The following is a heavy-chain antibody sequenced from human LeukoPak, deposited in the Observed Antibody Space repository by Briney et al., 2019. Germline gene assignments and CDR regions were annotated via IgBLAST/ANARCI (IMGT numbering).Heavy chain of an antibody. D-gene: IGHD6-13*01. V-gene: IGHV1-2*02. CDR1: GYTFTGYF. J-gene: IGHJ4*02. CDR3: ARAQSLTAPAGTFANS. Sequence: ASVKVSCKASGYTFTGYFLHWVRRAPGQGFEWMGWINPNSGDTYYTQSFQGRVTMTRDTSNSTAYMELSSLRSDDTAVYYCARAQSLTAPAGTFANSWGQGTLVTVSS. CDR2: INPNSGDT.